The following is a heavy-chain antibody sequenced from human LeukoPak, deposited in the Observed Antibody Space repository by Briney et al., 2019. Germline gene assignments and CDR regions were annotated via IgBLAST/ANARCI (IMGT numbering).Heavy chain of an antibody. Sequence: GGSLRLSCVGSGFTFNRYGIHWVRQAPGKGLEWVAVISYDGTTEFYGDTVKGRFTISRDNSRNTLYLQMNSLRAEDTALYYCAKGTYSAYNSGCAYWGQGTLVTVSS. CDR1: GFTFNRYG. V-gene: IGHV3-30*18. J-gene: IGHJ4*02. CDR2: ISYDGTTE. CDR3: AKGTYSAYNSGCAY. D-gene: IGHD5-12*01.